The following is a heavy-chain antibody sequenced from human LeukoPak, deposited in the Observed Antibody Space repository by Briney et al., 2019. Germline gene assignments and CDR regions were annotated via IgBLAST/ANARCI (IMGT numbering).Heavy chain of an antibody. V-gene: IGHV3-48*03. CDR2: ISSSGSTI. Sequence: GGSLRLSCAASGFTFSSYEMNWVRQAPGKGLEWGSYISSSGSTIYYADSVKGRFTISRDNAKNSLYLQMNRLRAEDTAVYYCARDPSVLLWFGELDYWGQGTLVTVSS. CDR3: ARDPSVLLWFGELDY. CDR1: GFTFSSYE. J-gene: IGHJ4*02. D-gene: IGHD3-10*01.